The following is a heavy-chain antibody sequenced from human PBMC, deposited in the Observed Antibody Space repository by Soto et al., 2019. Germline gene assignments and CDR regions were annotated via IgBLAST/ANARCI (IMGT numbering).Heavy chain of an antibody. CDR1: GGSFSGYY. D-gene: IGHD1-26*01. V-gene: IGHV4-34*01. J-gene: IGHJ5*02. CDR2: INHSGST. Sequence: QVQLQQWGAGLLKPSETLSLTCAVYGGSFSGYYWSWIRQPPGKGLEWIGEINHSGSTNYNPSLKSRVTISVDTSKNQFSLTLSSVTAADTAVYYCARGPSSMWANWFDPWGHGTLVTVSS. CDR3: ARGPSSMWANWFDP.